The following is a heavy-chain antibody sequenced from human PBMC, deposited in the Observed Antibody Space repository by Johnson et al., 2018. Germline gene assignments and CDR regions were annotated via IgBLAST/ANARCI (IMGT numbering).Heavy chain of an antibody. CDR1: GFTFSSHW. Sequence: LVQSGGGLVQXGGSLRLSCAASGFTFSSHWMSWVRQAPGKGLEWVANIKQDGSGKYYVDSVKGRFPIPRENAKKPLYMQMNSLRAEDTAVYYCARDWYVVVPAAPPYYYYGMDVWGQGTTVTVSS. CDR2: IKQDGSGK. D-gene: IGHD2-2*01. V-gene: IGHV3-7*01. J-gene: IGHJ6*02. CDR3: ARDWYVVVPAAPPYYYYGMDV.